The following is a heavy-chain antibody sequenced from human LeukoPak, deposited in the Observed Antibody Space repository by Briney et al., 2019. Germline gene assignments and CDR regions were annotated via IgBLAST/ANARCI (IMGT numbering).Heavy chain of an antibody. Sequence: GSLRLSCAASGFTFSSYSMNWVRQAPGKGLEWVSSISSSSSYIYYADSVKGRFTISRDNAKNSLYLQMNSLRAEDTAVYYCASAVGITMIVPGYWGQGTLVTVSS. CDR3: ASAVGITMIVPGY. CDR1: GFTFSSYS. D-gene: IGHD3-22*01. V-gene: IGHV3-21*01. J-gene: IGHJ4*02. CDR2: ISSSSSYI.